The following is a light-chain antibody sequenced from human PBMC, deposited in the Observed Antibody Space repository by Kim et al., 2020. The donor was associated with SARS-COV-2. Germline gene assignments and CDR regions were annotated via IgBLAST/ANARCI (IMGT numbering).Light chain of an antibody. J-gene: IGKJ5*01. V-gene: IGKV3-11*01. Sequence: LSPGERATLSCGASQSVSSYLAWYQQKPGQAPRLLIYDASNRATGIPARFSGSGSGTDFTLTISSLEPEDFAVYYCQQRSNWPPNFGQGTRLEIK. CDR3: QQRSNWPPN. CDR2: DAS. CDR1: QSVSSY.